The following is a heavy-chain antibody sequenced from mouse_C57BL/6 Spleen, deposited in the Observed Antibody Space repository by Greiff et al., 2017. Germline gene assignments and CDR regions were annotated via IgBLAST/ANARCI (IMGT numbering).Heavy chain of an antibody. CDR1: GYTFTSYW. Sequence: VQLQQSGAELVRPGSSVKLSCKASGYTFTSYWMDWVKQRPGQGLEWIGNIYPSDSETHYNQKFKDKATLTVDKSSSTAYMQLSSLTSEDSAVYYCAKAGLYEDYAMDYWGQGTSVTVSS. J-gene: IGHJ4*01. D-gene: IGHD3-1*01. CDR3: AKAGLYEDYAMDY. V-gene: IGHV1-61*01. CDR2: IYPSDSET.